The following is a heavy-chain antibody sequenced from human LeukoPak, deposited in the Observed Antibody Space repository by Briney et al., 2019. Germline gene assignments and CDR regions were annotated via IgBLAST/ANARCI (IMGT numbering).Heavy chain of an antibody. CDR3: VFFPTQPVVTRGSDY. D-gene: IGHD4-23*01. CDR2: IYYSGST. CDR1: GGSISSSSYY. J-gene: IGHJ4*02. Sequence: SETLSLTCTVSGGSISSSSYYWGWIRQPPGKGLERIGSIYYSGSTYYNPSLKSRVTISVDTSKNQFSLKLSSVTAADTAVYYCVFFPTQPVVTRGSDYWGQGTLVTVSS. V-gene: IGHV4-39*01.